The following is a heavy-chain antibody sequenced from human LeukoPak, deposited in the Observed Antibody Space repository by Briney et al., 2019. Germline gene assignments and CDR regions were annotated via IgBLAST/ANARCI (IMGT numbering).Heavy chain of an antibody. CDR1: GGTFSSYA. CDR2: IIPIFGTA. CDR3: ARGRYSSGWYGGY. Sequence: SVKVSCKASGGTFSSYAISWVRQAPGQGLEWMGGIIPIFGTANYAQKFQGRVTITADKSTSTAYMELSSLRFEDTAVYYCARGRYSSGWYGGYWGQGTLVTVAS. V-gene: IGHV1-69*06. J-gene: IGHJ4*02. D-gene: IGHD6-19*01.